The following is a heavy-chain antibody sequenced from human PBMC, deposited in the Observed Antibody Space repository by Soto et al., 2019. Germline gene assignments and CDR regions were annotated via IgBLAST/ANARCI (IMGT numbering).Heavy chain of an antibody. CDR2: IIPIFGTA. D-gene: IGHD1-7*01. CDR1: GGTFSSYA. CDR3: ASGELRPKSYYYGMDV. V-gene: IGHV1-69*06. Sequence: QVQLVQSGAEVKKPGSSVKVSCKASGGTFSSYAISWVRQAPGQGLEWMGGIIPIFGTANYAQKFQGRVTITEDKSTSTAYMELSSLRSEDTAVYYCASGELRPKSYYYGMDVWGQGTTVTVSS. J-gene: IGHJ6*02.